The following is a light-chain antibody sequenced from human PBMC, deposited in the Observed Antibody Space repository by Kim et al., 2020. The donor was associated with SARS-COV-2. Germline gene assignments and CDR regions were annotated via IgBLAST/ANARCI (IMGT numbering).Light chain of an antibody. V-gene: IGLV2-14*03. CDR2: DVT. J-gene: IGLJ2*01. CDR3: SAYRTNTALL. CDR1: NSDIGGNNY. Sequence: GQPITISCTGTNSDIGGNNYVSWYQQHPGIAPKLMFYDVTKRPSGVSSRFSGSTSGNTASLTISGLQTEDEAHYYCSAYRTNTALLFGGGTQLTVL.